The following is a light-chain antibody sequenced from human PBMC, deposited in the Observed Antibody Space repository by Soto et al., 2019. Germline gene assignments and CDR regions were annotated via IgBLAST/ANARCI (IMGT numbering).Light chain of an antibody. Sequence: DIQMTQSPSTLSASVGDRVTITCRASQSISIWLAWYQQKPGKAPKLLIYKASSLESGVPSRFSGSGSGTEFTLTISSLQPDHFATYYCQQYNTYSSFGQGTRLEIK. CDR2: KAS. J-gene: IGKJ5*01. CDR1: QSISIW. V-gene: IGKV1-5*03. CDR3: QQYNTYSS.